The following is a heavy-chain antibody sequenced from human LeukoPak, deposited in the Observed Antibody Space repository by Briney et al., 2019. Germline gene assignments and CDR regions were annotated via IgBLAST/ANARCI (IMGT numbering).Heavy chain of an antibody. J-gene: IGHJ4*02. D-gene: IGHD3-10*01. Sequence: GGSLRLSCVASGFSFTYAWMSWVRQAPGKGLQWVGHIRSETDGATTDYAAAVQGRFTISRDDSKKMLYLEMNSLKSEDIGIYYCTTDLNQRLKWFGNPPDHWGQGTPVTVSS. CDR2: IRSETDGATT. V-gene: IGHV3-15*01. CDR1: GFSFTYAW. CDR3: TTDLNQRLKWFGNPPDH.